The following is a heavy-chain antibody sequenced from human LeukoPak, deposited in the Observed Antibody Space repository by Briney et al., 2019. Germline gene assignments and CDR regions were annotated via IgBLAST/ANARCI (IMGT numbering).Heavy chain of an antibody. CDR3: ARVFTSSNWYCRY. J-gene: IGHJ4*02. CDR1: GFTFSSYW. D-gene: IGHD6-13*01. Sequence: GGSLRLSCAASGFTFSSYWMRWVRQAPGKGLEWVANIKEDGSEKYYVDSVKGRFTISRDNAKNSVYLQMNSLRAEDTAVYYCARVFTSSNWYCRYWGQGTLVTVSS. V-gene: IGHV3-7*01. CDR2: IKEDGSEK.